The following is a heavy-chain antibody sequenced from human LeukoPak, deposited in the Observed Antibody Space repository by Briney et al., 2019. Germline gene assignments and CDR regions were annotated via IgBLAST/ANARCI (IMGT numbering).Heavy chain of an antibody. CDR3: ANKVAAAGMFDY. V-gene: IGHV4-34*01. CDR1: GGSFSGYY. D-gene: IGHD6-13*01. J-gene: IGHJ4*02. CDR2: INHSGST. Sequence: SETLSLTCAVYGGSFSGYYWSWLRQPPGKGLQWIGEINHSGSTNYNPSLKSRVTISVDTSKNQFSLKLSSVTAADTAVYYCANKVAAAGMFDYWGQGTLVTVSS.